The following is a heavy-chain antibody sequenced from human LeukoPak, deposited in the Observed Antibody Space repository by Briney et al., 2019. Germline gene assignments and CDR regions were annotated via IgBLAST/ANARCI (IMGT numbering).Heavy chain of an antibody. CDR1: GGSFSGYY. CDR2: INHSGST. CDR3: ARGPIVLMVYAIRNTGWFDP. V-gene: IGHV4-34*01. Sequence: SETLSLTCAVYGGSFSGYYWSWIRQPPGKGLEWIGEINHSGSTNYNPSLKSRVTISVDTSKNQFSLKLSSVTAADTAVYYCARGPIVLMVYAIRNTGWFDPWGQGTLVTVSS. J-gene: IGHJ5*02. D-gene: IGHD2-8*01.